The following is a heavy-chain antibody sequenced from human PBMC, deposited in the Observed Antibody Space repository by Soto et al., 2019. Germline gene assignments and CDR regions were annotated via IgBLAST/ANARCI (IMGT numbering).Heavy chain of an antibody. CDR3: ARVVVADMKNYFDY. V-gene: IGHV4-61*01. Sequence: QVQLRESGPGLVKPSETLSLTCTVSGGSVSSGNYYWTWIRQPPGKGLEWIDYIYYTGSTNYNPSLKRRVTVSVDTSKNQFSLKMTSVTAADTAVYYCARVVVADMKNYFDYWGQGTLVTVSS. D-gene: IGHD5-12*01. CDR2: IYYTGST. J-gene: IGHJ4*02. CDR1: GGSVSSGNYY.